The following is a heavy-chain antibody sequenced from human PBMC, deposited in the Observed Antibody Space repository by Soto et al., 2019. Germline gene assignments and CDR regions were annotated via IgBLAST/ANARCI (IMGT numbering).Heavy chain of an antibody. CDR2: ISSSSSYI. CDR1: TFSTYS. D-gene: IGHD3-10*01. J-gene: IGHJ6*02. V-gene: IGHV3-21*01. CDR3: ARRSEFYGVDV. Sequence: TFSTYSIHWVRQAPGKGLEWVSSISSSSSYIYYADSVKGRFTISRENAKNSQFLQMNSLRAEDTAVYYCARRSEFYGVDVWGQGTTVT.